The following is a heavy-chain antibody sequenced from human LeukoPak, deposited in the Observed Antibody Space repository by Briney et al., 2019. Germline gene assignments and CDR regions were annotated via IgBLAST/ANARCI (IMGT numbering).Heavy chain of an antibody. V-gene: IGHV3-66*04. CDR2: IYSGGST. D-gene: IGHD6-13*01. J-gene: IGHJ4*02. Sequence: QPGGSLRLSCAASEFTVSSNYMSWVRQAPGKGLEWVSVIYSGGSTYYADSVKGRFTISRDNSKNTLYLQMNSLRAEDTAVYYCARHQPIAAAGFDYRGQGTLVTVSS. CDR3: ARHQPIAAAGFDY. CDR1: EFTVSSNY.